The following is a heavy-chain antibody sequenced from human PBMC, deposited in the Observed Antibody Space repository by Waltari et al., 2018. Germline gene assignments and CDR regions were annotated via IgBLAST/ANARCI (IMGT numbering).Heavy chain of an antibody. Sequence: QITLKESGPTLVKPTQTLTLTCNFSGFSLSTSGVGVGWIRQPPGKALEWLALIYWNDDKRYSPSLKSRLTITKDTSKNQVVLTMTNMDPVDTATYYRAHTYSSSWDYYYGMDVWGQGTTVTVSS. CDR3: AHTYSSSWDYYYGMDV. V-gene: IGHV2-5*01. D-gene: IGHD6-13*01. CDR2: IYWNDDK. CDR1: GFSLSTSGVG. J-gene: IGHJ6*02.